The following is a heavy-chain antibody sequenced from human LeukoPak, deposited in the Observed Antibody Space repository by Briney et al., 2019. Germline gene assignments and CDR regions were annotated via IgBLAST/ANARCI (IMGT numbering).Heavy chain of an antibody. Sequence: ASVKVSCKASGYTFTSYAMHWVRQAPGQRLEWMGWINAGNGNTKYSQKFQGRVTITRDTSASTAYMELSSLRSEDTAVYYCARDYSGSYYRNTFDYWGQGTLVTVPS. CDR3: ARDYSGSYYRNTFDY. CDR1: GYTFTSYA. V-gene: IGHV1-3*01. D-gene: IGHD1-26*01. CDR2: INAGNGNT. J-gene: IGHJ4*02.